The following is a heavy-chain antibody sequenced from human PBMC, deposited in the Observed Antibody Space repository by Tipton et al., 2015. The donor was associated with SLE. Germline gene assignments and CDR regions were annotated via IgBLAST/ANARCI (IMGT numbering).Heavy chain of an antibody. D-gene: IGHD6-13*01. J-gene: IGHJ3*02. Sequence: LSLTCAVYGGSFSGYYWSWIRQPPGKGLEWIGEINHSGSTNYNPSLKSRVTISVDTSKNQFSLKLSSVTAADTAVYYCARGIAAAGTTHAFDIWGQGTMVTVSS. CDR2: INHSGST. CDR3: ARGIAAAGTTHAFDI. V-gene: IGHV4-34*01. CDR1: GGSFSGYY.